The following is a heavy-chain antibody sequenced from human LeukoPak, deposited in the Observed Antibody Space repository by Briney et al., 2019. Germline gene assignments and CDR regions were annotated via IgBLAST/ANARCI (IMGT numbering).Heavy chain of an antibody. CDR3: ARGCGWSSYNNFNH. Sequence: SETLSLTCTVSGDSMRGYYWSWIRQPPGKGLGWIGDIHYSGTTDYNPSLESRVTISVDTSQNQFSLKLNSVTSADTAVYYCARGCGWSSYNNFNHWGQGILVTVSS. D-gene: IGHD3-10*01. J-gene: IGHJ4*02. CDR1: GDSMRGYY. V-gene: IGHV4-59*01. CDR2: IHYSGTT.